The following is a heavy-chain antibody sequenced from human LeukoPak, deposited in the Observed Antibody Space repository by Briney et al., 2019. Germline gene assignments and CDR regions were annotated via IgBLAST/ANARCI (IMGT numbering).Heavy chain of an antibody. D-gene: IGHD3-3*01. V-gene: IGHV4-30-4*08. CDR2: IYYSGST. CDR1: GGSISSGDYY. J-gene: IGHJ3*02. Sequence: SETLSLTCTVSGGSISSGDYYWSWIRQPPGKGLEWIGYIYYSGSTYYNPSLKSRVTISVDTSKNQFSLKLSSVTAADTAVYYCARDRGVAASTYAFDIWGQGTMVTVSS. CDR3: ARDRGVAASTYAFDI.